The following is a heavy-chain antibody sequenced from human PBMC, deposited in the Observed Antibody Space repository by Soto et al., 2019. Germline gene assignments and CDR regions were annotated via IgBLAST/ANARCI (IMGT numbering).Heavy chain of an antibody. Sequence: QVQLVQSGAEVKKPGSSVKVSCKASGGTFSSYAISWVRQAPGQGLEWMGGIIPIFGTADYAQKFQGRVTITADESTSTAYMELSSLRSEDTAVYYCARENMVGGLHPYYFDYWGQGTLVTVSS. D-gene: IGHD3-10*02. CDR2: IIPIFGTA. CDR3: ARENMVGGLHPYYFDY. CDR1: GGTFSSYA. V-gene: IGHV1-69*01. J-gene: IGHJ4*02.